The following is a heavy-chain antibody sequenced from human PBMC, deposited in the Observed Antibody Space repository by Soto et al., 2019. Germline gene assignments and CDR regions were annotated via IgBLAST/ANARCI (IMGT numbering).Heavy chain of an antibody. CDR1: GGTFSSYA. Sequence: QVQLVQSGAEVKKPGSSVKVSCKASGGTFSSYAISWVRQAPGQGLEWMGGIIPIFGTANYAQKFQGRVTITADESTITAYMEGSSFRSEDTAVYYGARGDHQSMDDAFDIWSQGTMVTVSS. D-gene: IGHD2-8*01. CDR2: IIPIFGTA. J-gene: IGHJ3*02. V-gene: IGHV1-69*01. CDR3: ARGDHQSMDDAFDI.